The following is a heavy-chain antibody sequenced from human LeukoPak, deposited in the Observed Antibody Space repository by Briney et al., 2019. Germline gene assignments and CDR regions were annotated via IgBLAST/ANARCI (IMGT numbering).Heavy chain of an antibody. CDR1: GFTFSTFS. J-gene: IGHJ4*02. Sequence: GGSLRLSCGASGFTFSTFSMHWLRQAPGKGLEWVTIISKDGSIRYCADSVKGRFTISRDNSKNTVHLQMNNLRSEDTAVYYCVRDSGLFDYWGQGTLVTVSS. CDR3: VRDSGLFDY. CDR2: ISKDGSIR. V-gene: IGHV3-30*04.